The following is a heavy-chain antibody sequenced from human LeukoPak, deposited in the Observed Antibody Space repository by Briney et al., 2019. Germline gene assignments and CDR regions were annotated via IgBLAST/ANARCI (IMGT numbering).Heavy chain of an antibody. Sequence: PSETLSLTCTVSGGSISSYYWSWIRQPAGKGLEWIGRIYTSGSTNYNPSLKSRVTMSVDTSKNQFSLKLSSVTAADTAVYYCARGGNYYGSGSYLDYWGQGTLVTVSS. CDR1: GGSISSYY. CDR2: IYTSGST. CDR3: ARGGNYYGSGSYLDY. V-gene: IGHV4-4*07. J-gene: IGHJ4*02. D-gene: IGHD3-10*01.